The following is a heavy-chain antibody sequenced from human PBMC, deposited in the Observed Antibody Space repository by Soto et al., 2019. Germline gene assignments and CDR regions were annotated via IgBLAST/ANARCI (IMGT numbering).Heavy chain of an antibody. CDR3: AISSRLVGEYFQH. CDR2: ISSSSTYI. V-gene: IGHV3-21*01. D-gene: IGHD6-19*01. Sequence: EVQLVESGGGLVQPGESLRLSCAASGFTFSSYSMNWVRQAPGKGLEWVSSISSSSTYIYYADSVKGRFTISRDNAKDSLFLQMNSLRAEDTAVYYCAISSRLVGEYFQHWGQGTLVTVSS. J-gene: IGHJ1*01. CDR1: GFTFSSYS.